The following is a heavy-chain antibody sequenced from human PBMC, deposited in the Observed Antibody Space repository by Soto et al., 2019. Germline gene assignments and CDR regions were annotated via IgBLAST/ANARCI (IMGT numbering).Heavy chain of an antibody. CDR3: AKRGSSGWDLEY. CDR2: ITYDGSQK. Sequence: QVQLVESGGGVVQPGRSLRLSCAPSGFTFSSFGMHWVRQVPGKGLEWVAVITYDGSQKNYADSVKGRFTIARDNSENTLYLQMNSLRAEDTAVYYCAKRGSSGWDLEYWGQGTLVTVSS. D-gene: IGHD6-19*01. V-gene: IGHV3-30*18. CDR1: GFTFSSFG. J-gene: IGHJ4*02.